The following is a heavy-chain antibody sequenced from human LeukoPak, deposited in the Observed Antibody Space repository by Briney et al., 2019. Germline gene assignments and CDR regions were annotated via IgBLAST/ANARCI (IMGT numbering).Heavy chain of an antibody. D-gene: IGHD1-26*01. V-gene: IGHV3-23*01. CDR3: AKGHSGSYYLFDY. CDR2: ISGSGGST. CDR1: GFTFSSYT. Sequence: GGSLRLSCAASGFTFSSYTMSWVRQAPGKGLEWVSAISGSGGSTYYADSVKGRFTISRDNSKNTLYLQMNSLRAEDTAVYFCAKGHSGSYYLFDYWGQGTLVTVSS. J-gene: IGHJ4*02.